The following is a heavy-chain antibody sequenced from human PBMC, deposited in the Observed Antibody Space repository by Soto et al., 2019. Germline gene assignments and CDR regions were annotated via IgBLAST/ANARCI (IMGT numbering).Heavy chain of an antibody. J-gene: IGHJ6*02. Sequence: QVQLVQSGAEVQKPGSSVKVSCKASGGTFSSYAISWVRQAPGQGLEWMGGIIPIFGTANYAQKFQGRVTITADESTSTAYMELSSLRSEDTAVYYCARGGYDFWSGYPRKDGMDVWGQGTTVTVSS. CDR1: GGTFSSYA. CDR3: ARGGYDFWSGYPRKDGMDV. D-gene: IGHD3-3*01. CDR2: IIPIFGTA. V-gene: IGHV1-69*01.